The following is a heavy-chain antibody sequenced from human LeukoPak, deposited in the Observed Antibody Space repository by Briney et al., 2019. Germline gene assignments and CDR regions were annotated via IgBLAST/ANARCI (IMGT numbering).Heavy chain of an antibody. J-gene: IGHJ3*02. V-gene: IGHV3-30-3*01. CDR3: ASRGYSYGYDYYSAFDI. D-gene: IGHD5-18*01. CDR1: GFTFSSYA. Sequence: GGSLRLSCAASGFTFSSYAMHWVRQAPGKGLEWVAVISYDGSNKYYADSVKGRFTISRDNSKNTLYLQINSLRAEDTAVYYCASRGYSYGYDYYSAFDIWGQGTMVTVSS. CDR2: ISYDGSNK.